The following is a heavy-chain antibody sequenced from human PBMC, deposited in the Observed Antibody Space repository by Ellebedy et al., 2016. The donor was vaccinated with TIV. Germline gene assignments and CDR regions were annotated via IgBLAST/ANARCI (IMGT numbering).Heavy chain of an antibody. J-gene: IGHJ6*02. Sequence: SVKVSXXASGGTFSSYAISWVRQAPGQGLEWMGGIIPILGTANYAQKFQGRVTITADESTSTAYMELSSLRSEDTAVYYCARVRYYDSSGYYPNYYGMDVWGQGTTVTVSS. V-gene: IGHV1-69*13. D-gene: IGHD3-22*01. CDR3: ARVRYYDSSGYYPNYYGMDV. CDR1: GGTFSSYA. CDR2: IIPILGTA.